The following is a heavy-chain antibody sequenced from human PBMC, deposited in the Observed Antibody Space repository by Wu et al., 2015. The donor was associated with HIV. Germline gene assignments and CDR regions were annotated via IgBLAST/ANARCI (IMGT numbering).Heavy chain of an antibody. V-gene: IGHV1-69*13. Sequence: QVQLVQSGAEVKKPGASVKVSCKASGYTFTSYGISWVRQAPGQGLEWMGRIIPIFGTANYAQKFQGRVTITADESTSTAYMELSSLRSEDTAVYYCARDLSASGWGYYGMDVWGQGTTVTVSS. J-gene: IGHJ6*02. D-gene: IGHD6-19*01. CDR2: IIPIFGTA. CDR3: ARDLSASGWGYYGMDV. CDR1: GYTFTSYG.